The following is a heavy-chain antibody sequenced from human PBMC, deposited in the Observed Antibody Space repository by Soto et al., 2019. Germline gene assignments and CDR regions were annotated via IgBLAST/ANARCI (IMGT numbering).Heavy chain of an antibody. V-gene: IGHV4-59*01. Sequence: SETLSLTCTVSGGSISRYYWSWIRQPPGKGLEWIGYIYYSGSTNYNPSLKSRVTISVDTSKNQFSLRLSSVTAADTAVYYCARRYGTTFDYWGQGTLVTVSS. CDR2: IYYSGST. CDR3: ARRYGTTFDY. CDR1: GGSISRYY. J-gene: IGHJ4*02. D-gene: IGHD1-7*01.